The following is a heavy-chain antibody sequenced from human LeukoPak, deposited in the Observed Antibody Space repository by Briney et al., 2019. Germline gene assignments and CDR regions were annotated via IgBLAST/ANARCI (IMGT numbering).Heavy chain of an antibody. CDR3: AKDTGYSSGWTTSY. CDR1: GFTFSSYG. D-gene: IGHD6-19*01. V-gene: IGHV3-30*18. J-gene: IGHJ4*02. Sequence: GGSLRLSCAASGFTFSSYGMHWVRQAPGKGLEWVAVISYDGSNKYYADSVKGRFTISRDNSKNTLYLQMNSLRAEDTAVYYCAKDTGYSSGWTTSYWGQGTLVTVSS. CDR2: ISYDGSNK.